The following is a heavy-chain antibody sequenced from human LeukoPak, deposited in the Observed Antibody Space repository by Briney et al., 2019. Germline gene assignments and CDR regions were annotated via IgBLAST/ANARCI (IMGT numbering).Heavy chain of an antibody. CDR1: GGSFSGYY. CDR3: SRLGELSGYFQY. J-gene: IGHJ1*01. D-gene: IGHD3-10*01. CDR2: IHYSGSV. V-gene: IGHV4-34*01. Sequence: TSETLSLTCAVYGGSFSGYYWTWIRQPPGKGLEWIGEIHYSGSVTYNPSLKSRVTISVDMSKNQFSLKLRSATAADTAVYYCSRLGELSGYFQYWGQGSLVTVSS.